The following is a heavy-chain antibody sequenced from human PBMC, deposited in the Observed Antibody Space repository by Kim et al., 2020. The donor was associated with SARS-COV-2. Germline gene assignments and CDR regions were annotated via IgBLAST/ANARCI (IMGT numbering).Heavy chain of an antibody. J-gene: IGHJ4*02. CDR2: ISGSGGST. CDR3: AISSSYYGSGSHIFRFDY. V-gene: IGHV3-23*01. Sequence: GGSLRLSCAASGFTFSSYAMSWVRQAPGKGLEWVSAISGSGGSTYYADSVKGRFTISRDNSKNTLYLQMNSLRAEDTAVYYCAISSSYYGSGSHIFRFDYWGQGTLVTVSS. CDR1: GFTFSSYA. D-gene: IGHD3-10*01.